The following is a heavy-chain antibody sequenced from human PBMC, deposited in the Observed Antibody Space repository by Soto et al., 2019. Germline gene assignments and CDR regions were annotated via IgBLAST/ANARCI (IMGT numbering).Heavy chain of an antibody. CDR1: GGSISRGGYS. V-gene: IGHV4-30-2*01. J-gene: IGHJ4*02. D-gene: IGHD2-8*02. Sequence: TSEALSLTCAVSGGSISRGGYSWSWIRQPPGKGLEWIGYMYHSGSTYYNPSLKSRVTISIDRSKNQFSLKLSSVTAADTAVYYCARDKITGLFDYWGQGTLVTVSS. CDR2: MYHSGST. CDR3: ARDKITGLFDY.